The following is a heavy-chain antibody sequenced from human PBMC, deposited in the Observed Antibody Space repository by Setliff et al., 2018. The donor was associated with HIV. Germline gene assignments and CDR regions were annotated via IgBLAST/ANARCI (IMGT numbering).Heavy chain of an antibody. D-gene: IGHD5-18*01. J-gene: IGHJ4*02. Sequence: GGSLRLSCAASGFTFSTYWMIWVRQAPGKGLEWVAKIKQDGSEEYYVDSVKGRFTISRDNANNSLYLQMNSLRAEDTAVYYCARGARGYSYGWGQGTLVTVSS. V-gene: IGHV3-7*01. CDR3: ARGARGYSYG. CDR1: GFTFSTYW. CDR2: IKQDGSEE.